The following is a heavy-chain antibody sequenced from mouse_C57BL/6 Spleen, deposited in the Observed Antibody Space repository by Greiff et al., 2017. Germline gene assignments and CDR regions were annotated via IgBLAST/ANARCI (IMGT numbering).Heavy chain of an antibody. D-gene: IGHD2-4*01. Sequence: QVQLQQPGAELVKPGASVKLSCKASGYTFTSYWMHWVKQRPGQGLEWIGMIHPNSGSTNYNEKFKSKATLTVDKSSSTAYMQLSSLTSEDSAVYYCAREDCYDSSWFAYWGQGALVTVSA. CDR1: GYTFTSYW. CDR3: AREDCYDSSWFAY. J-gene: IGHJ3*01. V-gene: IGHV1-64*01. CDR2: IHPNSGST.